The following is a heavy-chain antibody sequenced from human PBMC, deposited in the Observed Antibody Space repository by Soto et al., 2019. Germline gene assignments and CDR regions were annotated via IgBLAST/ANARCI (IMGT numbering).Heavy chain of an antibody. D-gene: IGHD3-22*01. CDR1: GFTFSSYA. CDR2: ISGSGGST. CDR3: AKDKIGSSGYYPDY. V-gene: IGHV3-23*01. J-gene: IGHJ4*02. Sequence: AGGSLRLSCAASGFTFSSYAMSWVRQAPGKGLEWVSAISGSGGSTYYADSVKGRLTISRDNSKNTLYLQMNSLRAEDTAVYYCAKDKIGSSGYYPDYWGQGTLVTVSS.